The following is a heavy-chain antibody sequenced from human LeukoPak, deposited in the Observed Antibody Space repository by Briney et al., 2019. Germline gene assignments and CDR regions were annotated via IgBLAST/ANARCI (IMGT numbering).Heavy chain of an antibody. CDR2: INAGNGNT. Sequence: ASVKVSCKAAGYNFTSYGMHWVRQAPGQRLEWMGWINAGNGNTKYSQKFQGRVTITRDTSASTAYMELSSLRSEDTAVYYCARECPSSSWYETFDIWGQGTMVTVSS. D-gene: IGHD6-13*01. V-gene: IGHV1-3*01. CDR1: GYNFTSYG. CDR3: ARECPSSSWYETFDI. J-gene: IGHJ3*02.